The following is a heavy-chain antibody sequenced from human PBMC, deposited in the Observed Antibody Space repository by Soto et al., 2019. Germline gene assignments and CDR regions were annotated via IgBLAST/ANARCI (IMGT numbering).Heavy chain of an antibody. CDR1: GGSFSGYY. CDR2: INHSGST. J-gene: IGHJ5*02. CDR3: ARSGSFWNWFDP. V-gene: IGHV4-34*01. D-gene: IGHD3-10*01. Sequence: SETLSLTCAVYGGSFSGYYWSWIRQPPGKGLEWIGEINHSGSTNYNPSLKSRVTISVDTSKNQFSLKLSSVTAADTAVYYCARSGSFWNWFDPWGQGTLVTVSS.